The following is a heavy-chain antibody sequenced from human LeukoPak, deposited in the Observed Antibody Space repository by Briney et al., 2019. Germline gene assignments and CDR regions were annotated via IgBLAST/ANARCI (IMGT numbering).Heavy chain of an antibody. CDR3: ARELPLDYYGMDV. CDR1: GGTFISYA. V-gene: IGHV1-69*13. CDR2: IIPIFGTA. J-gene: IGHJ6*02. Sequence: ASVKVSCKASGGTFISYAISWVRQAPGQGLEWMGGIIPIFGTANYAQKFQGRVTITADESTSTAYMELSSLRSEDTAVYYCARELPLDYYGMDVWGRGTTVTVSS. D-gene: IGHD2-21*02.